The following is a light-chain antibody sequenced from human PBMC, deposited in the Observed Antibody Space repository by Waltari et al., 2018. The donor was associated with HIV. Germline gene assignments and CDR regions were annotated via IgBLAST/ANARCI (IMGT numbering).Light chain of an antibody. Sequence: QSALTQPASVSGSPGQSLTISCTGTSSDVGKYNYVSWYQQYPGKAPKLMISDVTTRPSGISSRFSGSKSANTASLTISEVQAEDEADYYCSSYTTSSTWVFGGGTKLTVL. V-gene: IGLV2-14*01. CDR2: DVT. CDR3: SSYTTSSTWV. J-gene: IGLJ3*02. CDR1: SSDVGKYNY.